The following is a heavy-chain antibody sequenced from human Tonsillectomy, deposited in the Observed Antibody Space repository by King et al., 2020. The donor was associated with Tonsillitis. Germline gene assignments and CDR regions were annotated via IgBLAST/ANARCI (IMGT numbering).Heavy chain of an antibody. Sequence: QLVQSGGGVVQPGRSLRLSCAASGFTFRNYGMHWVRQAPGKGLDWVAVISYDRSRKNYADSVKGRFAISRDNSNSTVYLQVNSLRAEDTALYYCARERLYSSGWGIDYWGQGTPVTVSS. V-gene: IGHV3-33*05. CDR3: ARERLYSSGWGIDY. CDR1: GFTFRNYG. D-gene: IGHD6-25*01. J-gene: IGHJ4*02. CDR2: ISYDRSRK.